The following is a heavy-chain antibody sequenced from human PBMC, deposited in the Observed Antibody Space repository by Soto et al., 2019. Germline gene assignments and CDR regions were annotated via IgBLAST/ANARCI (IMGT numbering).Heavy chain of an antibody. V-gene: IGHV3-23*01. D-gene: IGHD3-16*02. CDR3: AKEEMITFGGVIAPDY. CDR1: GFTFSSYA. CDR2: ISGSGGST. Sequence: EVQLLESGGCLVQPGGSLRLSCAASGFTFSSYAMSWVRQAPGKGLEWVAAISGSGGSTYYADSVKGRFTISRDNSKNTLYLQMNSLRAEDTAVYYCAKEEMITFGGVIAPDYWGQGTLVTVSS. J-gene: IGHJ4*02.